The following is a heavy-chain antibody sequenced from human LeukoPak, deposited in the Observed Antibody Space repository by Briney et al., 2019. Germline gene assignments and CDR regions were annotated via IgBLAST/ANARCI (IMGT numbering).Heavy chain of an antibody. V-gene: IGHV1-2*06. CDR1: GYTFTGHY. D-gene: IGHD6-13*01. CDR3: ARARVSVSASSDY. J-gene: IGHJ4*02. Sequence: ASVKVSCKASGYTFTGHYMHWVRQAPGQGLEWMGRINPNNGDTNYAQKFQGRVTKTRDTSINTAYMELSRLRYDDTAVYYCARARVSVSASSDYWGQGTLVTVSS. CDR2: INPNNGDT.